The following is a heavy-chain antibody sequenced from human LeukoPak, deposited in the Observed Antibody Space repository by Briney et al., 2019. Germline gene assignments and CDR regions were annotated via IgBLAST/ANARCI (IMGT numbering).Heavy chain of an antibody. J-gene: IGHJ5*02. CDR2: IYYSGST. CDR3: ARGWTEYSSSFLVWFDP. Sequence: SETLSLTCTVSGGSISSCGSYWSWIRQHPGKGLEWIGYIYYSGSTYYNPSLKSRVTMSVDTSKNQFSLKLSSVTAADTAVYYCARGWTEYSSSFLVWFDPWGQGTLVTVSS. D-gene: IGHD6-13*01. CDR1: GGSISSCGSY. V-gene: IGHV4-31*03.